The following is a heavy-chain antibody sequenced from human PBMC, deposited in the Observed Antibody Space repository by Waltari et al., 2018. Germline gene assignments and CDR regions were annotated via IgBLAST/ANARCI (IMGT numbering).Heavy chain of an antibody. Sequence: EVQLVESGGGLVQPGGSLRLSCAACNFILGNYWMSWVRQAPGKGLEWVANINKYGDASFYVDSVKGRFTVSRDNAKNSLHLQMTNLRADDTAVYYCVRSGASGSWSWGQGTLVTVSS. V-gene: IGHV3-7*01. CDR3: VRSGASGSWS. J-gene: IGHJ5*02. D-gene: IGHD3-3*01. CDR2: INKYGDAS. CDR1: NFILGNYW.